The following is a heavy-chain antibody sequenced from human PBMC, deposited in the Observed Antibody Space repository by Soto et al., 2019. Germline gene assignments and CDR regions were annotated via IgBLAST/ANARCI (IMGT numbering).Heavy chain of an antibody. CDR3: AKDFIPRNSIYDPFDI. D-gene: IGHD2-21*01. CDR2: VGGDASDT. V-gene: IGHV3-23*01. J-gene: IGHJ3*02. Sequence: EVQLLESGGGLVQPGGSREVSCRASGFNFGNYAMSWVRQAPGKGPEWVSSVGGDASDTHYADSVRGRFTISRDNSKNTLYLHMNSLRAEDTAIYFCAKDFIPRNSIYDPFDIWGQGTTVSVSS. CDR1: GFNFGNYA.